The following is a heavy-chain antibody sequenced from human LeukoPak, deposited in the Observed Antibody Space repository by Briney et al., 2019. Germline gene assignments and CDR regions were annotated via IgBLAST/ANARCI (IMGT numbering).Heavy chain of an antibody. CDR1: GFTFSSYG. CDR2: IWYDGSNK. CDR3: ANDQSRGYPHYSIDY. D-gene: IGHD3-22*01. Sequence: GGCLRLSCAASGFTFSSYGMHWVHQAAGKGLEWVVVIWYDGSNKYYADSVKGRFTISRDNSKNTLYLQMNSLIAEDTAVYYYANDQSRGYPHYSIDYWGQGTLVTVSS. J-gene: IGHJ4*02. V-gene: IGHV3-33*06.